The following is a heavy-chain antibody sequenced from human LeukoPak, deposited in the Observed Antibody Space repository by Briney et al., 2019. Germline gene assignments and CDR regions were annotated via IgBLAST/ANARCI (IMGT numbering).Heavy chain of an antibody. V-gene: IGHV4-38-2*02. CDR2: IYHSGST. J-gene: IGHJ5*02. CDR3: ARRSSSGWSDNWFDP. D-gene: IGHD6-19*01. CDR1: GASISSGYYY. Sequence: SETLSLTCTVSGASISSGYYYWSWIRQPAGKGLEWIGSIYHSGSTYYNPSLKSRVTISVDTSKNQFSLKLSSVTAADTAVYYCARRSSSGWSDNWFDPWGQGTLVTVSS.